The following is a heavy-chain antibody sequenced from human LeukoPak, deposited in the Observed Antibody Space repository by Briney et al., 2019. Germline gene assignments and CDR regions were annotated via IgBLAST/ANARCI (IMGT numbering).Heavy chain of an antibody. CDR2: INYSGST. Sequence: SETLSLTCTVSGGSISSSSYYWGWIRQPPGKGLEWIGCINYSGSTYYNPSLRSRVTISVDTSKNQFSLKLTSVTAADTAVYYCARRPAGAAVAVPYFDYWGQGTLVTVSS. CDR1: GGSISSSSYY. CDR3: ARRPAGAAVAVPYFDY. V-gene: IGHV4-39*01. J-gene: IGHJ4*02. D-gene: IGHD6-19*01.